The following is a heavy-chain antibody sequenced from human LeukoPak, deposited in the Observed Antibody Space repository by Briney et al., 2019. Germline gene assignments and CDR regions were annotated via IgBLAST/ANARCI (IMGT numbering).Heavy chain of an antibody. Sequence: LETLSLTCTVSGDSINSLDLWSWVRQPPGKGLEWIGEMYLSGTTHSNPSVKSRVTISIDKSKSQFFLNLSSVTAADTAVYYCAGLVGRYSSGLYYYYFDYWGQGTLVTVSS. D-gene: IGHD3-22*01. CDR2: MYLSGTT. V-gene: IGHV4-4*02. CDR3: AGLVGRYSSGLYYYYFDY. J-gene: IGHJ4*02. CDR1: GDSINSLDL.